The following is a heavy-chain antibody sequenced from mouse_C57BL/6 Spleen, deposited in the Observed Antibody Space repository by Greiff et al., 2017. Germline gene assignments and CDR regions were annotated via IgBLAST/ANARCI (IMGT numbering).Heavy chain of an antibody. D-gene: IGHD2-4*01. V-gene: IGHV3-6*01. CDR2: ISYDGSN. CDR1: GYSITSGYY. J-gene: IGHJ3*01. Sequence: EVKLQESGPGLVKPSQSLSLTCSVTGYSITSGYYWNWIRQFPGNKLEWMGYISYDGSNNYNPSLKNRISITRDTSKNQFFLKLNSVTTEDTATYYCAREGKDDYVWFAYWGQGTLVTVSA. CDR3: AREGKDDYVWFAY.